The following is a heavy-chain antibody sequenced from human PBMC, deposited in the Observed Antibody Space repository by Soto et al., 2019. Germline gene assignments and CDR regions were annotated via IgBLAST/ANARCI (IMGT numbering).Heavy chain of an antibody. V-gene: IGHV1-69*01. J-gene: IGHJ4*02. Sequence: QVQLVQSGAEVQKPGSSVKVSCRAARGSFSASGFSWVRQAPGQGLEWVGGFIPIFGTANYAPKFQDRVTMTVDESTSTVYMGLSSLKSEDTAMCYCARSGYSYGPYIDWGQGTLVTVSS. CDR2: FIPIFGTA. D-gene: IGHD5-18*01. CDR1: RGSFSASG. CDR3: ARSGYSYGPYID.